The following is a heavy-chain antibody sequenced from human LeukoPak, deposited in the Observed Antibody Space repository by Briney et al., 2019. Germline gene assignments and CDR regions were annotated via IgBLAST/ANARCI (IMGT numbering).Heavy chain of an antibody. CDR3: AEQIELSI. J-gene: IGHJ3*02. CDR1: GFTFSVAA. CDR2: ICDSGEST. V-gene: IGHV3-23*01. Sequence: GGSLRLSCAASGFTFSVAAMTWVRQAPGKGLEWVSLICDSGESTYYADSVKGRFTISRDNSMNTLYLQMNSLRVEDTAMYFCAEQIELSIWGRGTRVTVS. D-gene: IGHD3-16*02.